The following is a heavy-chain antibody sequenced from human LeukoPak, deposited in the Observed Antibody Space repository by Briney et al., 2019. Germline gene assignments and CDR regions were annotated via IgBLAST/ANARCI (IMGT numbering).Heavy chain of an antibody. V-gene: IGHV3-21*01. D-gene: IGHD3-10*01. CDR1: GFTFSSYS. CDR3: ARGGGIGSGSYRALFDY. CDR2: ISSSSSYI. J-gene: IGHJ4*02. Sequence: GGSLRLSCAASGFTFSSYSMNWVRQAPGKGLEWVSSISSSSSYIYYADSVKGRFTISRDNAKNSLYLQMNSLRAEDTAVYYCARGGGIGSGSYRALFDYWGQGTLVTVSS.